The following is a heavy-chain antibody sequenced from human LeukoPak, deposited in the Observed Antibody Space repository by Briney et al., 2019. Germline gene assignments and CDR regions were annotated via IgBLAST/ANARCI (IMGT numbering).Heavy chain of an antibody. CDR3: AKGSSPLGHFDY. D-gene: IGHD6-13*01. CDR1: GFTFSSYA. J-gene: IGHJ4*02. V-gene: IGHV3-23*01. CDR2: ISDDGSGT. Sequence: GGSLRLSCAASGFTFSSYAMSWVRQAPGQGLEWVSSISDDGSGTYYADSVKGRFTISRDNPKSTLYLHMSSLRAEDTAVYYCAKGSSPLGHFDYWGQGTLVTVSS.